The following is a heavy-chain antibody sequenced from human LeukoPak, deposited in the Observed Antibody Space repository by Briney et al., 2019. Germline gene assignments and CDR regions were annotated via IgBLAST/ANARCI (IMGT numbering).Heavy chain of an antibody. CDR1: GFTFSSYG. V-gene: IGHV3-30*18. J-gene: IGHJ4*02. Sequence: GGYLRLSCAASGFTFSSYGMHWVRQAPGKGLEWVAVISYDGSNKYYADSVKGRFTISRDNSKNTLYLQMNSLRAEDTAVYYCAKALRSRASIAVAGGWGQGTLVTVSS. CDR3: AKALRSRASIAVAGG. D-gene: IGHD6-19*01. CDR2: ISYDGSNK.